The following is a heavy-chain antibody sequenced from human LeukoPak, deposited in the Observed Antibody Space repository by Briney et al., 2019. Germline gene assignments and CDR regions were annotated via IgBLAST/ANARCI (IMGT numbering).Heavy chain of an antibody. Sequence: SETLSLTCTVSGGSISSGSSYWSWIRQPAGKGLEWIGRIYTSGSTNYNPSLKSRVTISVDTSKNQFSLKLSSVTAADTAVYYCTVTADDYGYYYGMDVWGQGTTVTVSS. J-gene: IGHJ6*02. V-gene: IGHV4-61*02. CDR2: IYTSGST. CDR1: GGSISSGSSY. D-gene: IGHD4/OR15-4a*01. CDR3: TVTADDYGYYYGMDV.